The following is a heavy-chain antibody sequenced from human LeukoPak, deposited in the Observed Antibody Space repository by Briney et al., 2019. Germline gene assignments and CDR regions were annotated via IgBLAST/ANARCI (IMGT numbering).Heavy chain of an antibody. J-gene: IGHJ3*02. D-gene: IGHD6-19*01. CDR3: AKLGAVAGTGDAFDI. Sequence: GGSLRLSCAASVFTFSSYGMHWVRQAPGKGLEWVAVISYDGSNKYYADSVKGRFTISRDNSKNTLYLQMNSLRAEDTAVYYCAKLGAVAGTGDAFDIWGQGTMVTVSS. CDR2: ISYDGSNK. V-gene: IGHV3-30*18. CDR1: VFTFSSYG.